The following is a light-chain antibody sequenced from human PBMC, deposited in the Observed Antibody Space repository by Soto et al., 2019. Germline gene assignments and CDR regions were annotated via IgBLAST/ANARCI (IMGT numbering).Light chain of an antibody. Sequence: DIQMTQSPSSLSASVGDRVIITCRASQGISNYLAWYQQKPGKVPNVLIYGASTLQSGVPARFSGSGSGTDFTLISTSLQPEDVATYCCQKYNSAPFTFGPGTKVDIK. CDR2: GAS. CDR1: QGISNY. V-gene: IGKV1-27*01. CDR3: QKYNSAPFT. J-gene: IGKJ3*01.